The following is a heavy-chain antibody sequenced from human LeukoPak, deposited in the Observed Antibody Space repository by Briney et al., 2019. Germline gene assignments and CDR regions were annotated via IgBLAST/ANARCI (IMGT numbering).Heavy chain of an antibody. V-gene: IGHV4-34*01. CDR3: ARMGTYYDFWSGYGGSFDI. Sequence: SETMSLTCAVYGGSFSGYYWSWIRQPPGKGLEWIGEINHSGSTNYNPSLKSRVTISVDTSKNQFSLKLSSVTAADTAVYYCARMGTYYDFWSGYGGSFDIWGQGTMVTVSS. J-gene: IGHJ3*02. CDR2: INHSGST. CDR1: GGSFSGYY. D-gene: IGHD3-3*01.